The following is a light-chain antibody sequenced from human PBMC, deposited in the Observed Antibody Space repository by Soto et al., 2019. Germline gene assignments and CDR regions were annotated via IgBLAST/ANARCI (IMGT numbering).Light chain of an antibody. J-gene: IGKJ1*01. CDR1: QSVSTY. Sequence: EIVLTQSPATLSLSPGERATLSCRASQSVSTYLAWYQQKAGRPPRLLIYDASKRATGIPARFSGSGSGTDFTLTISSLEPEDFAVYYCQQRSNWPKTFGQGTKVDIK. CDR2: DAS. CDR3: QQRSNWPKT. V-gene: IGKV3-11*01.